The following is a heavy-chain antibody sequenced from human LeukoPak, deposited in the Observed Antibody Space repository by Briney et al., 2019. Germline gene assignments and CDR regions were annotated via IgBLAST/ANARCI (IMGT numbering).Heavy chain of an antibody. D-gene: IGHD4-17*01. CDR2: IYYSGST. V-gene: IGHV4-39*07. J-gene: IGHJ3*02. Sequence: SETLSLTCTVSGGSISSSSYYWGWIRQPPGKGLEWIGSIYYSGSTYYNPSLKSRVTISVDTSKNQFSLKLSSVTAADTAVYYCARQIYGDYGLGAFDIWGQGTMVTVSS. CDR1: GGSISSSSYY. CDR3: ARQIYGDYGLGAFDI.